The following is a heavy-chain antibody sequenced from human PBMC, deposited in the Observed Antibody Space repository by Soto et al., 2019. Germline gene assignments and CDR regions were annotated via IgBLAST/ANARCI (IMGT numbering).Heavy chain of an antibody. Sequence: QVQLVQSGAEVKKPGSSVKVSCKASGGTFSSXAXXWVRQAXXQGLEWMGGIIPIFGTANYAQKFQGRVTITADESTSTAYMELSSLRSEDTAVYYXARLEGSXXGRGYFQHWGQGTLVTVSS. CDR3: ARLEGSXXGRGYFQH. CDR2: IIPIFGTA. D-gene: IGHD3-3*01. CDR1: GGTFSSXA. J-gene: IGHJ1*01. V-gene: IGHV1-69*01.